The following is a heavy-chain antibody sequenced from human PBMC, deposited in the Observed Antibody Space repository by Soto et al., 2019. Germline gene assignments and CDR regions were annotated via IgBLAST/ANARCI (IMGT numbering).Heavy chain of an antibody. D-gene: IGHD3-22*01. V-gene: IGHV4-30-2*01. CDR3: SGSGYYHNRGIDV. CDR1: GGPISRGAYS. CDR2: IYHSGST. Sequence: SETLSLTCAPPGGPISRGAYSWGWHRQPPGKGLEWIGYIYHSGSTYDNPSLKSRFTISVDRSKIHFALKLSSVTAADTALYCCSGSGYYHNRGIDVWGEVTTVTVSS. J-gene: IGHJ6*04.